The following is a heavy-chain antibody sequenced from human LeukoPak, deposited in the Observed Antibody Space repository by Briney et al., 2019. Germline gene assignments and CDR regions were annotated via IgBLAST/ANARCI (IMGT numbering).Heavy chain of an antibody. CDR1: GGSISSYY. V-gene: IGHV4-4*07. D-gene: IGHD3-22*01. CDR2: IYTSGST. CDR3: ARAYYDSSGYYTPPAYYFDY. J-gene: IGHJ4*02. Sequence: PSETLSLTCTVSGGSISSYYWSWIRQPAGKGLEWIGRIYTSGSTNFNPSLKSRVTISVDTSKNQFSLKLSSVTAADTAVYYCARAYYDSSGYYTPPAYYFDYWGQGTLVTVSS.